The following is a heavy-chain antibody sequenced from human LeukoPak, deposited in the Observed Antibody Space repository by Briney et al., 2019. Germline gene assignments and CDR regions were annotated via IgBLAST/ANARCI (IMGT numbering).Heavy chain of an antibody. CDR3: AKDRRAGSYDY. D-gene: IGHD3-10*01. CDR2: ISGSGGST. V-gene: IGHV3-23*01. Sequence: GGSLRLSCAASGFTFSSYGMTCVRQAPGKGLEWVSAISGSGGSTYYADSVKGRFTISRDNSKNTLYLQMNSLRAEDTAVYYCAKDRRAGSYDYWGQGTLVTVSS. J-gene: IGHJ4*02. CDR1: GFTFSSYG.